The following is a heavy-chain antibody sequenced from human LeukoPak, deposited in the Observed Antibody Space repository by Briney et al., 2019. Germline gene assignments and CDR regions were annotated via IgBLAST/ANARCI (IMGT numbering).Heavy chain of an antibody. CDR1: GFTFSDYY. D-gene: IGHD6-25*01. V-gene: IGHV3-11*01. CDR2: ISRSDNTI. Sequence: GGSLRLSCAASGFTFSDYYMSWIRQAPGKGLEWVSYISRSDNTIYYADSVKGRFTVSRDNAKNSLYLQMNSLRAEDTAVYYCERRRDYFDYWGQGTVVTVSS. J-gene: IGHJ4*02. CDR3: ERRRDYFDY.